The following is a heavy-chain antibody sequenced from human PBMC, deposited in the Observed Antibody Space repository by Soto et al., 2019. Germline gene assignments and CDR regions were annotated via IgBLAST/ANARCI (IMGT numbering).Heavy chain of an antibody. Sequence: QVQLQESGPGLVKPSQTLSLTCTVSGGSITSDNYSWTWIRQPPGKGLEWIGYIYYSGSTYYNPSLKCRVTISVDKAKNQLSLRLSSVTAADTAVYYCARAQLVGYYFDSWGQGTLVTVSS. J-gene: IGHJ4*02. D-gene: IGHD2-2*01. V-gene: IGHV4-30-4*08. CDR2: IYYSGST. CDR1: GGSITSDNYS. CDR3: ARAQLVGYYFDS.